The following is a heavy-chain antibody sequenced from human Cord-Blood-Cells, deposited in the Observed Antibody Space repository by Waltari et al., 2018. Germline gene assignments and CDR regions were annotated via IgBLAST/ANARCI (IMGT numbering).Heavy chain of an antibody. D-gene: IGHD2-21*02. V-gene: IGHV1-46*03. CDR2: INPRGGSK. J-gene: IGHJ2*01. CDR1: GYTFTSYY. Sequence: QVQLVQSGAEVKKPGASVKVSCKASGYTFTSYYMHWVRQAPGQGLEWMGIINPRGGSKSYAQKFQGRVTMTRDTSTSTVYMELSSLRSEDTAVYYCARAAVVTAGPTRYFDLWGRGTLVTVSS. CDR3: ARAAVVTAGPTRYFDL.